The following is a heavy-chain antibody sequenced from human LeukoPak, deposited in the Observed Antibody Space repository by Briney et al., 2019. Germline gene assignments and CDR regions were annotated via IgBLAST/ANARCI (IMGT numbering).Heavy chain of an antibody. CDR1: GYTFTGYY. CDR3: ARETTKGPITMVRGVITYYFDY. V-gene: IGHV1-2*02. J-gene: IGHJ4*02. CDR2: INPNSGGT. D-gene: IGHD3-10*01. Sequence: GASVKVSCKASGYTFTGYYMHWVRQAPGQGLEWMGRINPNSGGTNYAQKFQGRVTMTRDTSISTAYMELSRLRSDDTAVYYCARETTKGPITMVRGVITYYFDYWGQGTLVTVSS.